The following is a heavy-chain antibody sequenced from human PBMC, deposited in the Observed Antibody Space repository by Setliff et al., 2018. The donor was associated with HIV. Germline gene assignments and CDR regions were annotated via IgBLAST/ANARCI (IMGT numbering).Heavy chain of an antibody. J-gene: IGHJ4*02. V-gene: IGHV4-34*01. CDR3: ARGSCSGCYLSDY. CDR1: GGSFSGYY. D-gene: IGHD6-19*01. Sequence: SETLSLTCAVYGGSFSGYYWSWIRQPPGKGLEWIGEINHSGSTNYNPSLKSRVTITRDTSANTAYMELSSLRSEDTAVYYCARGSCSGCYLSDYWGLGTLVTVSS. CDR2: INHSGST.